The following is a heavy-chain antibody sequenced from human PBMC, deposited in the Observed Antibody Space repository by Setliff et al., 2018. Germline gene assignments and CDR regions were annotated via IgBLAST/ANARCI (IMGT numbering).Heavy chain of an antibody. J-gene: IGHJ6*02. V-gene: IGHV3-23*01. D-gene: IGHD3-9*01. CDR2: ISGSAQTT. CDR1: GFTFSSYA. Sequence: GGSLRLSCAASGFTFSSYAITWVRQAPGKGLEWVSMISGSAQTTYYADSVKGRFTMSRDNAKNTLYLQMNSLRAEDTAVYYCARAYYGTVNGYSSYYGLDVWGQGTTVTVSS. CDR3: ARAYYGTVNGYSSYYGLDV.